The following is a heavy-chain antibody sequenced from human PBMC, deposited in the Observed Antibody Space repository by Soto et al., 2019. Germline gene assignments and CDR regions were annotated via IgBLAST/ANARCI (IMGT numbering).Heavy chain of an antibody. CDR2: ISGSGGST. J-gene: IGHJ4*02. V-gene: IGHV3-23*01. CDR3: AKGPTYSSGWYFDY. Sequence: GGSLILSCAASGFTFSSYAMSWVRQAPGKGLEGLEWVSTISGSGGSTYYADSVKGRFTISRDNSKNTLYLQMNSLRAEDTAVYYCAKGPTYSSGWYFDYWGQGTLVTVSS. D-gene: IGHD6-19*01. CDR1: GFTFSSYA.